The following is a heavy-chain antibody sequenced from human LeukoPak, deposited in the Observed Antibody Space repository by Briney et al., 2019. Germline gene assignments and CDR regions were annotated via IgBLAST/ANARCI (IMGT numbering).Heavy chain of an antibody. CDR2: ISTSADMT. J-gene: IGHJ4*02. CDR1: GFPFSSHA. CDR3: ANEEVPNDY. V-gene: IGHV3-23*01. Sequence: GGSLRLSCEVSGFPFSSHAMIWVRQAPGRGLEWVSGISTSADMTYYADSVQGRFIISRDNSKNTVYLQMDSLRVEDTAVYYCANEEVPNDYWGQGTLVTVSS. D-gene: IGHD4/OR15-4a*01.